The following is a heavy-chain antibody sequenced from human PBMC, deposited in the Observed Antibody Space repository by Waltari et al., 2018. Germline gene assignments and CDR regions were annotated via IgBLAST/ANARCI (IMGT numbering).Heavy chain of an antibody. D-gene: IGHD2-8*01. CDR1: GDSISNYY. V-gene: IGHV4-59*08. CDR2: IFYSGST. J-gene: IGHJ6*02. Sequence: QVQLQESGPGLVKPSETLSLTCSVSGDSISNYYWSWIRQPPGKGLEWIGHIFYSGSTSYNPSLMSRVDLPVDRSNNRFSLKLSSVTAADTAVYYCARHVPYCTNGVCRPYFYYGLDVWGQGTTVTVSS. CDR3: ARHVPYCTNGVCRPYFYYGLDV.